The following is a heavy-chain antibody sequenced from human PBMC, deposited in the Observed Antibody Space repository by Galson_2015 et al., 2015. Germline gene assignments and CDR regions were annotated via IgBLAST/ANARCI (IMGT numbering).Heavy chain of an antibody. D-gene: IGHD2-15*01. V-gene: IGHV3-21*01. CDR3: ARVRGVVVVAAGFDY. CDR1: GFTFSSYS. J-gene: IGHJ4*02. Sequence: SLRLSCAASGFTFSSYSMNWVRQAPGKGLEWVSSISSSSNYIYYADSVKGRFTISRDNAKYSLYLQMNSLRAEDTAVYYCARVRGVVVVAAGFDYWGQGTLVTVSS. CDR2: ISSSSNYI.